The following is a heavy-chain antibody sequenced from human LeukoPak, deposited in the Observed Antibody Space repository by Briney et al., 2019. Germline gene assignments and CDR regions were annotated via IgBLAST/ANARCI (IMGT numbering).Heavy chain of an antibody. D-gene: IGHD1-1*01. CDR3: ARDQLGYYFDY. J-gene: IGHJ4*02. CDR1: GFTFSSYS. CDR2: ISSSSSHI. Sequence: GGSLRLSCAAPGFTFSSYSMTWVRQAPGKGLDWVSSISSSSSHIYYADSVKGRFTISRDNAKNSLYLQMNSLRAEDTAVYYCARDQLGYYFDYWGQGTLVTVSS. V-gene: IGHV3-21*01.